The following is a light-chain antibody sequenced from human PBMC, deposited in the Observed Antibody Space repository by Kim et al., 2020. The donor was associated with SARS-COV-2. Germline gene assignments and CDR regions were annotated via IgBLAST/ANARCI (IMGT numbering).Light chain of an antibody. V-gene: IGKV1-5*03. J-gene: IGKJ1*01. CDR2: EAA. CDR3: QHYFSYPWR. CDR1: QGINDR. Sequence: VRYRVTITCRASQGINDRFGCYQQKPGKAPKLLFDEAAKLEGGVPSRVSVSGSGTEFTLSISSLQPDDLVTYYCQHYFSYPWRFCQGTK.